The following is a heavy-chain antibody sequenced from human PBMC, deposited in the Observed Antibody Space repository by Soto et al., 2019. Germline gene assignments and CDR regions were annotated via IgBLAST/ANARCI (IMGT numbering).Heavy chain of an antibody. V-gene: IGHV3-30*18. D-gene: IGHD3-16*01. J-gene: IGHJ4*02. CDR1: GFSFSNNG. CDR3: AKDRVESGLGEIDY. Sequence: HPGGSLRLSCAASGFSFSNNGMHWVRQAPGKGLEWVAIISYDGSKKYYADSVKGRFTISRDNSKNTLYLQVNSLRVEDTAIYYCAKDRVESGLGEIDYWGQGTLVTVSS. CDR2: ISYDGSKK.